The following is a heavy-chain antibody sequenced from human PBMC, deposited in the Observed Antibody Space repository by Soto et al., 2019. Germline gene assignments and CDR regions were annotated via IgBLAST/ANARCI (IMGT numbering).Heavy chain of an antibody. V-gene: IGHV3-30*03. Sequence: GGSLRLSCVGSGFTFSDFGMHWVRQAPGKGLEWVTLTSHDGSRKYYLDSVTGRFTISRDNSKNTLYLQMNNLRPEDTGLYYCARSPFPKSRSYPGYWGRGTRVTVSS. CDR2: TSHDGSRK. D-gene: IGHD3-10*01. CDR1: GFTFSDFG. J-gene: IGHJ4*02. CDR3: ARSPFPKSRSYPGY.